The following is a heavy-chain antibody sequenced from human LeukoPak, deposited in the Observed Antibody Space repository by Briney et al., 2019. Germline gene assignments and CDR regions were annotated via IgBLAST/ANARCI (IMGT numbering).Heavy chain of an antibody. J-gene: IGHJ3*01. Sequence: GPSLRLSCAASGFTFSSFAMSWVRQAPGKALELVPAISGSGGSTYYADSVKGRFTICRDNSKNTLFLQMNSLRAEDTAVYYCAKDRSCTGSSCNVGSGGQGTMVTVSS. CDR1: GFTFSSFA. V-gene: IGHV3-23*01. CDR2: ISGSGGST. D-gene: IGHD2-2*01. CDR3: AKDRSCTGSSCNVGS.